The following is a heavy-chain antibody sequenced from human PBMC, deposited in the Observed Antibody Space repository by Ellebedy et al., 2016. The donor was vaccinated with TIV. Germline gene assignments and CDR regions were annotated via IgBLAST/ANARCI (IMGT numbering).Heavy chain of an antibody. CDR1: GFTFDSYT. CDR2: ISSAGSHI. Sequence: GGSLRLXCEAFGFTFDSYTMHWVRQAPGKGLQWVPAISSAGSHIFYADSVQGRFSISRVNGKNSLYLEMDSLRPEDTAVYYCATFRRGIAAAGNYYGVDVWGQGTTVTVSS. J-gene: IGHJ6*02. D-gene: IGHD6-13*01. V-gene: IGHV3-21*06. CDR3: ATFRRGIAAAGNYYGVDV.